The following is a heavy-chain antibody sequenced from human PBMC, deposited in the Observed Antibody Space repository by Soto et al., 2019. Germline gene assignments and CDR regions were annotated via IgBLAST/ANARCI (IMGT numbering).Heavy chain of an antibody. CDR3: ARSITFGGVIPPSDAFDI. Sequence: ASVKVSCKAPADTFTSYYIHWVRQAPGHGLEWMGGIIPIFGTANYAQKFQGRVTITADESTSTAYMELSSLRSEDTAVYYCARSITFGGVIPPSDAFDIWGQGTMVTVSS. CDR2: IIPIFGTA. CDR1: ADTFTSYY. D-gene: IGHD3-16*01. V-gene: IGHV1-69*13. J-gene: IGHJ3*02.